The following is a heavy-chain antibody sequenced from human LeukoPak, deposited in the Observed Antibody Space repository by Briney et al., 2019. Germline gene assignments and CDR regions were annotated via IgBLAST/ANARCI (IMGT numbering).Heavy chain of an antibody. Sequence: GGSLRLSCAASGFTFSSYAMSWVRQAPGKGLEWVSSISGSGGNTDYADSVKGRFTISRDNSKNTLYLQMNSLRAEDTAVYYCAKVLSGSLPYYGLDVWGQGTTVTVS. J-gene: IGHJ6*02. CDR3: AKVLSGSLPYYGLDV. D-gene: IGHD1-26*01. CDR1: GFTFSSYA. V-gene: IGHV3-23*01. CDR2: ISGSGGNT.